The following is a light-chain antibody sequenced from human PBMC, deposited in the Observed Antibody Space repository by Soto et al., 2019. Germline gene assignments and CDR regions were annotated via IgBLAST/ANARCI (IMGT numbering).Light chain of an antibody. CDR2: DAS. CDR3: QQYRDWPLT. V-gene: IGKV3-15*01. J-gene: IGKJ4*01. CDR1: HSAASA. Sequence: EIVLTQSPATLSVSPGERATLSCRASHSAASAVAWYQQKPGHAPRLLIYDASTRATGIPARFSGSGSATEFTLTISSLQSEDFAVYSCQQYRDWPLTFGGGTKVDLK.